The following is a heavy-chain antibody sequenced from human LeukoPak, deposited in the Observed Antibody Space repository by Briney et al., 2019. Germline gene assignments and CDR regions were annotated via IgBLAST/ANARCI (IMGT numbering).Heavy chain of an antibody. CDR2: ISGSGGST. CDR1: GFTFSSYA. V-gene: IGHV3-23*01. J-gene: IGHJ4*02. D-gene: IGHD3-22*01. Sequence: GGSLGLSCAASGFTFSSYAMSWVRQAPGKGLEWVSAISGSGGSTYYADSVKGRFTISRDNSKNTLYLQMNSLRAEDTAVYYCANSIAATMIVVVMVYWGQGTLVTVSS. CDR3: ANSIAATMIVVVMVY.